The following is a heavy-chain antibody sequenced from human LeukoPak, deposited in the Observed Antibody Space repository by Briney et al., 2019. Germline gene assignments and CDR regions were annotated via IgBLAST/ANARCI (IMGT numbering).Heavy chain of an antibody. CDR1: GFTVSSNY. Sequence: GGSLRLSCAASGFTVSSNYMSWVRQAPGKGLEWVSDIYSGGSTYYADSVKGRFTISRDNYKNTLYLQMNSLRAEDTAVYYCARTAVLRFLESFDYWGQGTLVTVSS. D-gene: IGHD3-3*01. V-gene: IGHV3-66*01. J-gene: IGHJ4*02. CDR3: ARTAVLRFLESFDY. CDR2: IYSGGST.